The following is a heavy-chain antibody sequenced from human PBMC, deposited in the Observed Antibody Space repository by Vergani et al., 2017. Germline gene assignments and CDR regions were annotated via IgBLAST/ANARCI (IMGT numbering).Heavy chain of an antibody. J-gene: IGHJ6*03. CDR2: ISSSSSTI. V-gene: IGHV3-11*04. CDR1: GFTFSDYY. Sequence: QVQLVESGGGLVKPGGSLRLSCAASGFTFSDYYMSWIRQAPGKGLEWVSYISSSSSTIYYADSVKGRFTISRDNAKNSLYLQMNSLRAEDTAVYYCARDGHSSSWYPHYYYYYMDVWGKGTTVTVSS. D-gene: IGHD6-13*01. CDR3: ARDGHSSSWYPHYYYYYMDV.